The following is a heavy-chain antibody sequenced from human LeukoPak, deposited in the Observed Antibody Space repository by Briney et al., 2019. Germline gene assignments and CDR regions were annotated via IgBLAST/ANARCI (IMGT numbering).Heavy chain of an antibody. D-gene: IGHD3-10*01. CDR2: LSVDNDNT. Sequence: ASVEVSCKASGYTFSDLDFTWVRQAPGQGLEWLGWLSVDNDNTRYGEKFQDRITMTTDTSSSTAYMELRSLRPDDTAVYYCARDLPPPHCITANCPRGGWSDPWGQGTLVTVSS. J-gene: IGHJ5*02. CDR3: ARDLPPPHCITANCPRGGWSDP. CDR1: GYTFSDLD. V-gene: IGHV1-18*01.